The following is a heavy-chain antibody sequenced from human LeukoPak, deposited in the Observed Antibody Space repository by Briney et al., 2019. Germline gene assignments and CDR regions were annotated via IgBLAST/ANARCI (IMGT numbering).Heavy chain of an antibody. Sequence: SETLSLTCSISGGSINNNHWSWIRQPPGKGLEWIGYIHYSGSTNYNPSLKSRVTISVDTSKKQFSLKLNSVTAADTAVYYCARGYSSGRRWGQGTLVTVSS. CDR1: GGSINNNH. D-gene: IGHD6-19*01. CDR2: IHYSGST. CDR3: ARGYSSGRR. J-gene: IGHJ4*02. V-gene: IGHV4-59*01.